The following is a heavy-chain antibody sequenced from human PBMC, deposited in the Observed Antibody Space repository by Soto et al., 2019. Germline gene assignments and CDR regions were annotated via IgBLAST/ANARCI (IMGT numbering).Heavy chain of an antibody. V-gene: IGHV3-23*01. CDR1: GFTFSSYA. D-gene: IGHD1-26*01. J-gene: IGHJ4*02. Sequence: EVQLLESGGGLVQPGGSLRLSCAASGFTFSSYAMSWVRQAPGKGLEWVSVVSGSGDSTYYADSVKGRFTISRDNSKHTLYLQMNSLRAADTAVYYCARRGSGSDYDYWGQGTLVTVSS. CDR3: ARRGSGSDYDY. CDR2: VSGSGDST.